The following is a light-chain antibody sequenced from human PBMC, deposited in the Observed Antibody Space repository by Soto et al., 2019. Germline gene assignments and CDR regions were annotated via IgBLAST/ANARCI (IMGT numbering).Light chain of an antibody. V-gene: IGLV1-44*01. CDR2: SDD. J-gene: IGLJ3*02. Sequence: QSVLTQPPSASGTPGQRVTISCSGSSSNVGSNTVSWYQQLPGTAPKVLIYSDDQRPSGVPDRFSGSRSGSSASLAISGLQSGDEADYYCTSYTTTSTGVFGGGTKLTVL. CDR3: TSYTTTSTGV. CDR1: SSNVGSNT.